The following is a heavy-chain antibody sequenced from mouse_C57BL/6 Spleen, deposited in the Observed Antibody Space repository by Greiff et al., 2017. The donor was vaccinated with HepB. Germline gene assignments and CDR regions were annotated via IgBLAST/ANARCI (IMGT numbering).Heavy chain of an antibody. J-gene: IGHJ3*01. V-gene: IGHV1-15*01. Sequence: VQLQQSGAELVRPGASVTLSCKASGYTFTDYEMHWVKQTPVHGLEWIGAIDPETGGTAYNQKFKGKAILTADKSSSTAYMELRSLTSEDSAVYYCTRSVYYYGSSYGGFAYWGQGTLVTVSA. CDR2: IDPETGGT. D-gene: IGHD1-1*01. CDR1: GYTFTDYE. CDR3: TRSVYYYGSSYGGFAY.